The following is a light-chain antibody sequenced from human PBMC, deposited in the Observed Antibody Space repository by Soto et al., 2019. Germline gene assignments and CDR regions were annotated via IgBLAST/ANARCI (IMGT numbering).Light chain of an antibody. J-gene: IGLJ2*01. CDR2: YDS. Sequence: SSELTQPPSVSVAPGKTARITCGGNNIGSKSVHWYQQKPGQAPVLVIYYDSERPSGIPERFSGSNSENTATLTISRVEAGDEAEYFCQVWDSSSDHRVFGGGTKVTVL. V-gene: IGLV3-21*04. CDR3: QVWDSSSDHRV. CDR1: NIGSKS.